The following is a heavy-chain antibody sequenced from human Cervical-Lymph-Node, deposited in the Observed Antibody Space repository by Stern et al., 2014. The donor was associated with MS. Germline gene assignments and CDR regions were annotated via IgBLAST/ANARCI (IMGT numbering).Heavy chain of an antibody. CDR3: ARQRYFDY. Sequence: EVQLVESGPEVKRPGESLKISCQASGYTFTSYWIGWVRQMPGKGLECSACLFPGGFEIKSSPSYQGHVPIAAAKSSSPAYLQWNNLKTSDTAIYYCARQRYFDYWGQGTLVTVSS. CDR2: LFPGGFEI. CDR1: GYTFTSYW. V-gene: IGHV5-51*01. J-gene: IGHJ4*02.